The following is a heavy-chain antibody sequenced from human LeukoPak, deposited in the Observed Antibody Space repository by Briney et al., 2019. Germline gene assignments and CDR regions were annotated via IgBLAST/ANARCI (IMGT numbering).Heavy chain of an antibody. D-gene: IGHD6-19*01. Sequence: PGGSLRLSCAASGFTFSDYSMNWVRQAPGKGLEWVSSISSSSSYIYYADSVKGRFTISRDNAKNSLYLQMNSLRAEDTALYYCAKDIDSSGWLGAFDIWGQGTMVTVSS. J-gene: IGHJ3*02. CDR2: ISSSSSYI. CDR3: AKDIDSSGWLGAFDI. CDR1: GFTFSDYS. V-gene: IGHV3-21*04.